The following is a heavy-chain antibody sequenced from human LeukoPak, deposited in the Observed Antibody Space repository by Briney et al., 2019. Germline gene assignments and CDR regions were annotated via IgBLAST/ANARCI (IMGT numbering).Heavy chain of an antibody. V-gene: IGHV1-69*06. D-gene: IGHD6-13*01. CDR3: ARSSIIAAAGPYYFDY. CDR2: IIPIFGTA. CDR1: GDTFSNYA. J-gene: IGHJ4*02. Sequence: GASVKVSCKASGDTFSNYAVSWVRQAPGQGLEWMGGIIPIFGTANYAQKFQGRVTITADKSTSTAYMELSSLRSEDTAVYYCARSSIIAAAGPYYFDYWGQGTLVTVSS.